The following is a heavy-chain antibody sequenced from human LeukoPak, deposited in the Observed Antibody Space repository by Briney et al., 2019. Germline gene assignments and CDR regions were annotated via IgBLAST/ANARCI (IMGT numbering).Heavy chain of an antibody. D-gene: IGHD2-2*01. CDR3: ARGQVPAARGYNWFDP. CDR1: GWSFNDYY. Sequence: PSETLSLTCAVYGWSFNDYYWNWIRQPPGKGLEWIGETNARGDTNYNPSLKSRVTISVDTSKNQFSLRLTSMIAADTAIYYCARGQVPAARGYNWFDPWGQGTLVTVSS. V-gene: IGHV4-34*01. J-gene: IGHJ5*02. CDR2: TNARGDT.